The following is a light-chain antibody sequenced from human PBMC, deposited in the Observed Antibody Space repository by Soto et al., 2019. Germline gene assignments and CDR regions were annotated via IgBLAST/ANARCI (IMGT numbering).Light chain of an antibody. CDR3: SSYSISTAYL. J-gene: IGLJ1*01. CDR2: EVS. Sequence: QSVLTQPASVSGSPGQSITISCTGTSSDVGGYDYVSWYQLHPGKAPKLMVFEVSNRPSGVSYRFSGSKSGNTACLTTSGLPAEDEADYFCSSYSISTAYLFGTGTKVTGL. CDR1: SSDVGGYDY. V-gene: IGLV2-14*01.